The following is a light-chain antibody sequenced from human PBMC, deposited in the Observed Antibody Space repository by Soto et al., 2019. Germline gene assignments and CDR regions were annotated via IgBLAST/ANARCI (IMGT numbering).Light chain of an antibody. Sequence: DIQMTQAPSTLSGAVGDRVTITCRASQTMSSWLAWYQQKPGKAPKLLIYKASTLKSGVPSRFSGSGSGTEFTLTISSLQPDDFATYYCQHYNSYSEAFGQRTMVDI. CDR2: KAS. V-gene: IGKV1-5*03. CDR1: QTMSSW. CDR3: QHYNSYSEA. J-gene: IGKJ1*01.